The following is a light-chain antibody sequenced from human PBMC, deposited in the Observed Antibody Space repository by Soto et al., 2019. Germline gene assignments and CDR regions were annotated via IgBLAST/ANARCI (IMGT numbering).Light chain of an antibody. J-gene: IGKJ2*01. V-gene: IGKV3-15*01. CDR3: QQYKNWPYT. Sequence: EIVMTQSPATLSVSPGGSATLSCRASQHVSSNFAWYRQKPGQAPTLLIYRASTRATGIPATFSGSGSGTEFTLTTSSLQSEGFAVYYCQQYKNWPYTFGQGTKLEIK. CDR2: RAS. CDR1: QHVSSN.